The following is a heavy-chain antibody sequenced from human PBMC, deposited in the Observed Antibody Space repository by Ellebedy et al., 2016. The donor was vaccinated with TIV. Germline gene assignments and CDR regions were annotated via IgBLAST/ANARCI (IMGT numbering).Heavy chain of an antibody. D-gene: IGHD3-22*01. Sequence: PGGSLRLSCAASGFTFRRSGMFWVRQAPGKGLEWVGRIKSKTDGGTTDYAAPVKGRFTISRDDSKNTLYLQMNSLKTEDTAVYYCTSYYRYYYDSKGPWGWGQGTLVTVSS. J-gene: IGHJ4*02. CDR2: IKSKTDGGTT. CDR3: TSYYRYYYDSKGPWG. V-gene: IGHV3-15*01. CDR1: GFTFRRSG.